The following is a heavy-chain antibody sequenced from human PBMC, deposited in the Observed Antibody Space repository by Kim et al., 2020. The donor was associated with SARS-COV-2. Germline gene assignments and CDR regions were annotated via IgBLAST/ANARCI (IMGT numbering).Heavy chain of an antibody. J-gene: IGHJ4*02. CDR3: VRVKSIAVANLDY. Sequence: GGSLRLSCAASGFTFSDHYMDWVRQAPGKGLEWVGRIRKKANSYTTEYAASVKGRFTISRDDSNNSLYLQMSSLKTEDTAVYHCVRVKSIAVANLDYWGQGTLVTVSS. CDR1: GFTFSDHY. D-gene: IGHD6-19*01. V-gene: IGHV3-72*01. CDR2: IRKKANSYTT.